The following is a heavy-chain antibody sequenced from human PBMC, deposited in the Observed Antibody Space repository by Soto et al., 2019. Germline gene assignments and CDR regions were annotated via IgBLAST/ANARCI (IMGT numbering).Heavy chain of an antibody. CDR2: ISSSGSTI. CDR3: ARGSFLEWLCDY. CDR1: GFTFSTNA. D-gene: IGHD3-3*01. Sequence: VQLVESGGGLVQPGGSLRLSCAASGFTFSTNAINWVRQAPGKGLERVSYISSSGSTIYYADSVKGRFTISRDNAKNSLYLQMNNLRAEDTAVYYCARGSFLEWLCDYWGQGTLVTVSS. V-gene: IGHV3-48*01. J-gene: IGHJ4*02.